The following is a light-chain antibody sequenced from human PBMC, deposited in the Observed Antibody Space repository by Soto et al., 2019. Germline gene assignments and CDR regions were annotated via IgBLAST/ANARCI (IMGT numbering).Light chain of an antibody. CDR2: DVS. J-gene: IGLJ1*01. Sequence: QSALTQPASVSGSPGQSITISCTGTSSDVGGYNYVSWYQQHPGKAPKLMIYDVSNGPSGVSNRFSGSKSGNTASLTISGLQAEDEADYYCSSYTSSSIYVFGTGTKVTV. CDR1: SSDVGGYNY. V-gene: IGLV2-14*01. CDR3: SSYTSSSIYV.